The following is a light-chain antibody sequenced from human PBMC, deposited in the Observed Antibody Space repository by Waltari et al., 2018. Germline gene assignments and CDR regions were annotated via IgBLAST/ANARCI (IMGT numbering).Light chain of an antibody. Sequence: DIRMTQFPSTLSASVGDRVTITCRASQSINTWLAWYQQRPGKAPKVLIYKASTLESGVPSRCSGSGSGTEFTLTISSLQPDDFATYYCQQYDSYLFTFGPGTTVDVK. CDR1: QSINTW. V-gene: IGKV1-5*03. CDR2: KAS. CDR3: QQYDSYLFT. J-gene: IGKJ3*01.